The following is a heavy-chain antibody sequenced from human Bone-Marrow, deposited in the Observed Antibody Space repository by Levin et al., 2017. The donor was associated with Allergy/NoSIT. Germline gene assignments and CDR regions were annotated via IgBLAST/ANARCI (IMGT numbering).Heavy chain of an antibody. D-gene: IGHD4-17*01. J-gene: IGHJ6*02. CDR1: GDSITNPGYH. CDR2: YYNSGDT. CDR3: ARNGAHYYGMDV. V-gene: IGHV4-30-4*01. Sequence: SETLSLTCSVSGDSITNPGYHWDWVRQSPGTGLEWIGYYYNSGDTDYNPSLKGRVAISVDTSRNQFSLRLNSVTAADTAVYYCARNGAHYYGMDVWGQGSTVSVSS.